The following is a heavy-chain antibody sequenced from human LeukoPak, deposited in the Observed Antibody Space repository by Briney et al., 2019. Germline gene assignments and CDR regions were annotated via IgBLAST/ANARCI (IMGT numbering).Heavy chain of an antibody. CDR3: ARGGSGSAYYYTMDV. J-gene: IGHJ6*02. Sequence: GGSLRLSCAASGLTFRSYAMSWVRQAPGKGLEWVSVVSGGGTVTLYADSVRGRFTISRDNSKNTLYLQMNSLRVEDTAIYYCARGGSGSAYYYTMDVWGQGTTVTVS. V-gene: IGHV3-23*01. CDR2: VSGGGTVT. D-gene: IGHD3-16*01. CDR1: GLTFRSYA.